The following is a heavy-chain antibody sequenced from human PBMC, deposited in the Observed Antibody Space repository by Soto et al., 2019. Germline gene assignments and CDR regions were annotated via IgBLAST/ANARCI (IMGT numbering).Heavy chain of an antibody. CDR1: GGSISSSSYY. Sequence: SETLSLTCTVSGGSISSSSYYWGWIRQPPGKGLEWIGSIYYSGSTYYNPSLKSRVTISVDTSKNQFSLKLSSVTAADTAVYYCAAVGYYYGSRDYYGMDVWGQGTTVT. D-gene: IGHD3-10*01. V-gene: IGHV4-39*01. J-gene: IGHJ6*02. CDR2: IYYSGST. CDR3: AAVGYYYGSRDYYGMDV.